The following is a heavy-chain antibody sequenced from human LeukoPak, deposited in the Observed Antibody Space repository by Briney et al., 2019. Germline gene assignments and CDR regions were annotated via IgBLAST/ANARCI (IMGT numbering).Heavy chain of an antibody. J-gene: IGHJ4*02. Sequence: GGSLRLSCAVSGFSFETYRMTWVRQAPGKGLEWVANIKHDETEKDYVDSVKGRFTISRDNAKKSIVLQMNGLRVEDTGVYYCARDRDTSGWNPASFDDWGQGHPVTVSS. CDR1: GFSFETYR. CDR3: ARDRDTSGWNPASFDD. CDR2: IKHDETEK. V-gene: IGHV3-7*01. D-gene: IGHD3-22*01.